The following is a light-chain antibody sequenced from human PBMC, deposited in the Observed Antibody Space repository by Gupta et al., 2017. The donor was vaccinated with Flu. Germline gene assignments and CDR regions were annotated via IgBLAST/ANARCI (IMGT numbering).Light chain of an antibody. V-gene: IGKV1-5*03. CDR2: KAS. J-gene: IGKJ3*01. CDR1: QSISSW. Sequence: DIQMTQSPSTLSASVGDRVTITCRASQSISSWLAWYQQKPGKAPKLLIYKASSLESGVPSRCSGSGSGTEFTLTISSLQPDDFATYYCQQDNSYPGTFGHGTKVDIK. CDR3: QQDNSYPGT.